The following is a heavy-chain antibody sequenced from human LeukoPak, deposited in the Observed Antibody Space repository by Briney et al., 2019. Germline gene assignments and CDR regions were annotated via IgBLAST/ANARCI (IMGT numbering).Heavy chain of an antibody. CDR3: ARHGSGSLRAVAFCI. CDR1: GATFSSYA. D-gene: IGHD3-10*01. J-gene: IGHJ3*02. V-gene: IGHV1-69*05. Sequence: SVKVSCKASGATFSSYAISCERQAPGQVLEWMGGIIPIFGPANYAQKIQGRVTITTDKYTSTAYVELSRMISEDTAVYYCARHGSGSLRAVAFCIWGQGTMVTVSS. CDR2: IIPIFGPA.